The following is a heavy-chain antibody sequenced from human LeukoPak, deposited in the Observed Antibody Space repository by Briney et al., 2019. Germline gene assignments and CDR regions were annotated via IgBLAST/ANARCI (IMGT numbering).Heavy chain of an antibody. D-gene: IGHD3-3*01. J-gene: IGHJ4*02. V-gene: IGHV1-18*01. CDR1: GYTFTSYG. CDR3: ARGPYYDFWSGYYTRACYFDY. CDR2: ISAYNGNT. Sequence: ASVKVSCKASGYTFTSYGISWVRQAPGQGLEWMGWISAYNGNTNYAQQLQGRVTMTTDTSTSTAYMELRSLRSDDTAVYYCARGPYYDFWSGYYTRACYFDYWGQGTLVTVSS.